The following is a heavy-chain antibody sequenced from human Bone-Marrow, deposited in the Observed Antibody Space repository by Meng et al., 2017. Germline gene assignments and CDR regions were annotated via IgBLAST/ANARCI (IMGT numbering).Heavy chain of an antibody. CDR3: ARYMKTEMATIRLDC. Sequence: GESLKISCAASGFTFSSYAMHWVRQAPGKGLEWVSVISYDGSNKYYADSVKGRFTISRDNSKNTLYLQMNSLRAEDTALYYCARYMKTEMATIRLDCWGQGTL. CDR1: GFTFSSYA. D-gene: IGHD5-24*01. V-gene: IGHV3-30*04. J-gene: IGHJ4*02. CDR2: ISYDGSNK.